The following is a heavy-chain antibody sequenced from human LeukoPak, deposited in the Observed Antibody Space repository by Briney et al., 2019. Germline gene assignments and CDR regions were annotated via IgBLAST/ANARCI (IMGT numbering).Heavy chain of an antibody. CDR2: IYTSGST. D-gene: IGHD2-2*01. V-gene: IGHV4-4*07. J-gene: IGHJ5*02. CDR3: ARVKTSYPAAPANWFDP. Sequence: SETLSLTCTVSGGSIIRYLWCCIWEPLGKGPERMGRIYTSGSTNYKPSPKSRVTMSVDTSKNHFSLKLSSVTAADTAVYYCARVKTSYPAAPANWFDPWGQGTLVTVSS. CDR1: GGSIIRYL.